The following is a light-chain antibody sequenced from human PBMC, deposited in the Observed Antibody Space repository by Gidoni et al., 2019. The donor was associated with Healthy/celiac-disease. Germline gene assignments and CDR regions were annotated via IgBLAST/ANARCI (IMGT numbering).Light chain of an antibody. CDR2: DVS. CDR3: CSYAGSYTFHVV. V-gene: IGLV2-11*01. CDR1: SSDVGGYNY. J-gene: IGLJ2*01. Sequence: QSALTQPRPVSGSPGQSVTISCTGTSSDVGGYNYVSWYQQHPGKAPKLMIYDVSKRPSGVPDRFSGSKSGNTASLTISGLQAEDEADYYCCSYAGSYTFHVVFGGGTKLTVL.